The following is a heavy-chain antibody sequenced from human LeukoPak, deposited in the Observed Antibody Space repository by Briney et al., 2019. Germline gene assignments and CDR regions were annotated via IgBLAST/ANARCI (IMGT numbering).Heavy chain of an antibody. CDR1: GFTFSSYA. D-gene: IGHD3-22*01. Sequence: GGSLRLSCAASGFTFSSYAMSWVRQAPGKGLERVSAISGSGGSTYYADSVKGRFTISRDNSKNTLYLQMNSLRAEDTAVYYCAKGLVRYYDSSGYYDYWGQGTLVTVSS. V-gene: IGHV3-23*01. CDR2: ISGSGGST. J-gene: IGHJ4*02. CDR3: AKGLVRYYDSSGYYDY.